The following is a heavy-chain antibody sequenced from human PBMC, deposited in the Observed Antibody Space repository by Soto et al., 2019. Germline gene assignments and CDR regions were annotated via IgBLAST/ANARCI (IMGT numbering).Heavy chain of an antibody. V-gene: IGHV3-33*08. CDR2: IWYDGSNK. CDR1: EFTFVNLG. D-gene: IGHD3-22*01. Sequence: GVFLRVSNAAAEFTFVNLGVRCVRQATGKGLEWVAVIWYDGSNKYYADSVKGRFTISRDNSKNTLYLQMNSLRAEDTAVYYCARDYDSSGYPRYYFDYWGQGTLVTVSS. CDR3: ARDYDSSGYPRYYFDY. J-gene: IGHJ4*02.